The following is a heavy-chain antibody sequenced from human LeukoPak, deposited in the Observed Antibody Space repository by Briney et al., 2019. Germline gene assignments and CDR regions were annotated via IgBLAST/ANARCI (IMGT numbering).Heavy chain of an antibody. CDR3: ARGLGSSSGYSLDY. J-gene: IGHJ4*02. Sequence: SETLSLTCIVSGGAISSYYWSWIRQPPGKGLEWIGEINHSGSTNYNPSLKSRVTISVDTSKNQFSLKLSSVTAANTAVYYCARGLGSSSGYSLDYWGQGTLVTVSS. D-gene: IGHD3-22*01. CDR2: INHSGST. CDR1: GGAISSYY. V-gene: IGHV4-34*01.